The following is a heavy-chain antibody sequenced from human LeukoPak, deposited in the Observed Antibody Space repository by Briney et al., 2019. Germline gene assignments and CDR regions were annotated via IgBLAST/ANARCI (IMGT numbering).Heavy chain of an antibody. J-gene: IGHJ4*02. CDR1: GGSISGFF. CDR2: IDYSGIT. Sequence: SETLSLTCTVSGGSISGFFWSWIRQPPGKGLEWLGCIDYSGITQYNPSLKSRVTISVDTSKQQFSLKLSSVTAADTAVYYCARDLELERNRWNYFESWGQGTLVTVSS. D-gene: IGHD1-1*01. CDR3: ARDLELERNRWNYFES. V-gene: IGHV4-59*01.